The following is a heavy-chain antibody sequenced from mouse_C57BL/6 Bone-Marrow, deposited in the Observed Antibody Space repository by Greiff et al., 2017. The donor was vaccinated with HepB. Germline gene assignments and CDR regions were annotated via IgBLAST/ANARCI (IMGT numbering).Heavy chain of an antibody. CDR2: INPYNGGT. J-gene: IGHJ3*01. CDR3: APYYTPFAY. V-gene: IGHV1-19*01. CDR1: GYTFTDYY. Sequence: EVQLQQSGPVLVKPGASVKMSCKASGYTFTDYYMNWVKQSHGKSLEWIGVINPYNGGTSYNQKFKGKATLTVDKSSSTAYMELNSLTSEDSAVYYCAPYYTPFAYWGQGTLVTVSA. D-gene: IGHD2-12*01.